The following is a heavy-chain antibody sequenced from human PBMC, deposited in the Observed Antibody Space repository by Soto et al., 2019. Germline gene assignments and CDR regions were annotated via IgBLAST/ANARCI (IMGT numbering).Heavy chain of an antibody. V-gene: IGHV3-23*01. Sequence: PGGSLRLSCAASGFAFASYAMTWVRQAPGKGLEWVSAISNTGGGTYYADSVKGRFTISRDNSKNTLYLQMSSLRVEDTAVYYCAKDRLAGNFDYWGQGTQVTVSS. CDR2: ISNTGGGT. CDR1: GFAFASYA. CDR3: AKDRLAGNFDY. J-gene: IGHJ4*02.